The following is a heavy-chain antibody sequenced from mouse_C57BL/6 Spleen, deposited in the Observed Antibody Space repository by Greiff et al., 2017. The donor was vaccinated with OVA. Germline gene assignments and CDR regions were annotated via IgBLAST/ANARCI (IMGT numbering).Heavy chain of an antibody. D-gene: IGHD1-1*01. Sequence: EVQLQQSGPELVKPGASVKISCKASGYSFTGYYMNWVKQSPEKSLEWIGEINPSTGGTTYNQKFKAKATLTVDKSSSTAYMQLKSLTSEDSAVYYCASTVVAPYYFDYWGQGTTRTVSS. V-gene: IGHV1-42*01. CDR3: ASTVVAPYYFDY. J-gene: IGHJ2*01. CDR2: INPSTGGT. CDR1: GYSFTGYY.